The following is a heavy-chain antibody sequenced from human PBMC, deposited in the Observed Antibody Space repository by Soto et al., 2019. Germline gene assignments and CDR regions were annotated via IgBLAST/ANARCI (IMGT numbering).Heavy chain of an antibody. CDR3: VREGRFGEWYFDL. Sequence: QVHLVDSGGGVVHPGRSLRLSCVASGFTFSDHGMQWVRQAPGKGLEWVAVVSSKGEAHRYADSVKGRFTISRDNSKNTMYLQMDSLRTEDAAVSYCVREGRFGEWYFDLWGRGTLVAVSS. CDR2: VSSKGEAH. V-gene: IGHV3-30*03. D-gene: IGHD3-10*01. CDR1: GFTFSDHG. J-gene: IGHJ2*01.